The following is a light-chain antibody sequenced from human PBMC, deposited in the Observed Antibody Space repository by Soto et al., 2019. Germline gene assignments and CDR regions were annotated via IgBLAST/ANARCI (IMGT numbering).Light chain of an antibody. V-gene: IGKV1-39*01. CDR1: QSITSY. CDR2: AAS. J-gene: IGKJ1*01. Sequence: DIQMTQSPSSLSASVGDRVTITCRTSQSITSYLNWYQHKPGQAPKVLIYAASSLQSGVPSRFSGSGSGSDFTLTVSSLQPEDFATYYCQHSYTTPRTFGQGSKVEIK. CDR3: QHSYTTPRT.